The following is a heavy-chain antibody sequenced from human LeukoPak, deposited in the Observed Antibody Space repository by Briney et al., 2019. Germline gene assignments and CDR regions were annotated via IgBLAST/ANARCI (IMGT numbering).Heavy chain of an antibody. D-gene: IGHD6-13*01. CDR3: AKDYEIAAAGRQGFAFDI. Sequence: PGGSLRLSCAASGFTFDDYIMHWVRQAPGKGLEWVSLISCGGGSTYYADSVKGRFTISRDNSKNSLYLQMSSLRTEDTALYYCAKDYEIAAAGRQGFAFDIWGQGTMVTVSS. CDR2: ISCGGGST. CDR1: GFTFDDYI. V-gene: IGHV3-43*01. J-gene: IGHJ3*02.